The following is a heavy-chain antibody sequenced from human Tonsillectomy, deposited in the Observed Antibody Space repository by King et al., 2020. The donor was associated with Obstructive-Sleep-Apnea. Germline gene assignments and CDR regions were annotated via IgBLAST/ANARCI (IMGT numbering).Heavy chain of an antibody. CDR1: GGSISRYY. V-gene: IGHV4-59*01. J-gene: IGHJ6*02. CDR3: ARGYGSGSTYYYYGMDV. CDR2: IYYSGIT. Sequence: LQLQESGPGLVKPSETLSLNCTVSGGSISRYYWSWIRQPPGKGLEWIGYIYYSGITAYNPSLKSRGTISVDTSKNQFSPRLRLVTAADPAVYYCARGYGSGSTYYYYGMDVWGQGTTVTVSS. D-gene: IGHD6-25*01.